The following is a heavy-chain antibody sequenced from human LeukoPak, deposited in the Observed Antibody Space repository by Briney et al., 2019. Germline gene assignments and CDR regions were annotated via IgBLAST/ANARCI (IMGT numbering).Heavy chain of an antibody. CDR2: INHSGST. CDR3: ARRIAAAGTRWFDP. V-gene: IGHV4-34*09. D-gene: IGHD6-13*01. Sequence: PSETLSLTCAVYGGSFSGYYWSWIRQPPGKGLEWIGEINHSGSTNYNPSLKSRLTISVDTSKNQFSLKLSSVTAADTAVYYCARRIAAAGTRWFDPWGQGTLVTVSS. J-gene: IGHJ5*02. CDR1: GGSFSGYY.